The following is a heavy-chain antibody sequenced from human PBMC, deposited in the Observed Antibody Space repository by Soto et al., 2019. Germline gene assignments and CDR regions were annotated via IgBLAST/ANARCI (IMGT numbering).Heavy chain of an antibody. CDR2: IYYSGST. V-gene: IGHV4-30-4*01. Sequence: QVQLQESGPGLVKPSQTLSLTCTVSGGSISSGDYYWSWIRPPPGKGLEWIGYIYYSGSTYYNPSLKSRVTISVDTSKSQFSLKPSSVTAADTAVYYCARNPVEYYYDSSAPSHACDIWGQGTMVTVSS. D-gene: IGHD3-22*01. CDR1: GGSISSGDYY. CDR3: ARNPVEYYYDSSAPSHACDI. J-gene: IGHJ3*02.